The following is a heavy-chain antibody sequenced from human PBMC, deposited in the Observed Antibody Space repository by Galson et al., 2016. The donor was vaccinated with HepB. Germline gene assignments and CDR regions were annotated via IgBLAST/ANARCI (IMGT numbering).Heavy chain of an antibody. CDR2: IYYSGST. D-gene: IGHD2-2*01. J-gene: IGHJ4*02. CDR1: GGSIGDYY. Sequence: SETLSLTCTVSGGSIGDYYWNWIRQPPGEGLEWVGYIYYSGSTTYNPSLKSRVTISVDTSKSQFSLKLNSVTAADTALYYCARGSYCSRASCYTSPFDFWGQGILVTVSS. V-gene: IGHV4-59*01. CDR3: ARGSYCSRASCYTSPFDF.